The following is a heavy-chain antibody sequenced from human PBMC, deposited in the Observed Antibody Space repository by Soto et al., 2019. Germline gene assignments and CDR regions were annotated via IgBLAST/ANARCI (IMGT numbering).Heavy chain of an antibody. V-gene: IGHV3-30*18. CDR3: AKALELVTLNWFDS. D-gene: IGHD3-9*01. J-gene: IGHJ5*01. CDR2: ISYDGSNK. Sequence: GGSLRLSCAASGFTFSSYGMHWVRQAPGKGLEWVAVISYDGSNKYYADSVKGRFTISRDNSKNTLYLQMNSLRAEDTAVYYCAKALELVTLNWFDSWGQGTLVTVSS. CDR1: GFTFSSYG.